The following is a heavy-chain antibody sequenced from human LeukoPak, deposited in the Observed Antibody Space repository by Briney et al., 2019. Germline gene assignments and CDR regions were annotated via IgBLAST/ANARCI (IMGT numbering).Heavy chain of an antibody. CDR3: ARDGGGHSNGNDAFDI. V-gene: IGHV3-48*02. CDR2: ISSSGRTI. D-gene: IGHD3-16*01. CDR1: GFSFSSYN. J-gene: IGHJ3*02. Sequence: GGSLRLSCAASGFSFSSYNMNWVRQAPGKGLEWVSYISSSGRTISYADSVKGRFTISRDSAKNSLYLQMNSLRDEDTAVYYCARDGGGHSNGNDAFDIWGQGTMVTVSS.